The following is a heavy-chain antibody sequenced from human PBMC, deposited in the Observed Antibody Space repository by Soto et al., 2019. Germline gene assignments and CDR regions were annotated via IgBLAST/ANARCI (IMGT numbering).Heavy chain of an antibody. CDR2: INTYSGDA. D-gene: IGHD5-12*01. V-gene: IGHV1-2*06. CDR1: GYTFSDYY. J-gene: IGHJ6*03. Sequence: QVQLVQSGAEVKKSGASVTVSCKASGYTFSDYYLHWVRQAPGQGPAWMGRINTYSGDAQFAQQFSGRVTMTSDTYGRTAFMELNWLKSDDTALYYCARESGGATATLHYYISYRDVWGKGTTVTVSS. CDR3: ARESGGATATLHYYISYRDV.